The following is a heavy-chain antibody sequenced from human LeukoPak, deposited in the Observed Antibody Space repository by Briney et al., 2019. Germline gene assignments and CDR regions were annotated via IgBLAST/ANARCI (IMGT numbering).Heavy chain of an antibody. J-gene: IGHJ4*02. CDR3: ARDWHSSSWFRAFDY. V-gene: IGHV3-30-3*01. Sequence: GGSLRLSCAASGFTFSSYAMHWVRQAPGKGLEWVAVISYDGSNKYYAGSVKGRFTISRDNSKNTLYLQMNSLRAEDTAVYYCARDWHSSSWFRAFDYWGQGTLVTVSS. CDR2: ISYDGSNK. CDR1: GFTFSSYA. D-gene: IGHD6-13*01.